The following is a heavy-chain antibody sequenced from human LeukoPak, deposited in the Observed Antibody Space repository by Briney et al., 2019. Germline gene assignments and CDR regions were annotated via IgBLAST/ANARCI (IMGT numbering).Heavy chain of an antibody. Sequence: PSETLSLTCTVSGGSISSGGYYWSWIRQPPGKGLEWIGYIYYSGSTNYNPSLKSRVTISVDTSKNQFSLKLSSVTAADTAVYYCARHLTDRAEYSNYPYHYGMDVWGQGTTVTVSS. J-gene: IGHJ6*02. CDR1: GGSISSGGYY. V-gene: IGHV4-61*08. CDR3: ARHLTDRAEYSNYPYHYGMDV. D-gene: IGHD4-11*01. CDR2: IYYSGST.